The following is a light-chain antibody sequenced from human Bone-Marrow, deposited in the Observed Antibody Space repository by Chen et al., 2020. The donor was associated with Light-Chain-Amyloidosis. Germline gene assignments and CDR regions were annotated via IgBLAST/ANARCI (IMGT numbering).Light chain of an antibody. CDR1: QSLLSSSNNKNY. V-gene: IGKV4-1*01. CDR3: QQYYGDPLT. J-gene: IGKJ1*01. CDR2: WAS. Sequence: DIVMTQSPDSLAVSLGEGATINCKTSQSLLSSSNNKNYLARYQHKPGPPHKLLISWASIRESGAPDRFSVSGSGTDFTLTISSMHAEDVAVYYCQQYYGDPLTFGQGTKVEIK.